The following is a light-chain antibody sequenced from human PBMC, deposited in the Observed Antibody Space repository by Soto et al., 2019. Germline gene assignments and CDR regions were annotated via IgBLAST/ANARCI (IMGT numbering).Light chain of an antibody. CDR1: QSISSSD. CDR2: GAS. V-gene: IGKV3-20*01. Sequence: EIVLTQSPGTLSLSPGERATLSCRASQSISSSDLAWYQQKPGQAPGVLIYGASSRATGIPDRFSGSGSGTDFTLTISRLEPEDFAVYFCQQYGNPPPNAFGQGTKVEIK. J-gene: IGKJ2*01. CDR3: QQYGNPPPNA.